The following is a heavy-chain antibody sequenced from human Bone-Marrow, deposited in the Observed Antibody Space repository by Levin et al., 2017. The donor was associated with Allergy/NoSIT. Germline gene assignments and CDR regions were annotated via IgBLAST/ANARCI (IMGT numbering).Heavy chain of an antibody. CDR2: ISYDGSNK. V-gene: IGHV3-30*18. Sequence: PGGSLRLSCAASGFTFSSYGMHWVRQAPGKGLEWVAVISYDGSNKYYADSVKGRFTISRDNSKNTLYLQMNSLRAEDTAVYYCAKGPLGGFGVGHTLGGGIDYWGQGTLVTVSS. D-gene: IGHD3-3*01. CDR1: GFTFSSYG. J-gene: IGHJ4*02. CDR3: AKGPLGGFGVGHTLGGGIDY.